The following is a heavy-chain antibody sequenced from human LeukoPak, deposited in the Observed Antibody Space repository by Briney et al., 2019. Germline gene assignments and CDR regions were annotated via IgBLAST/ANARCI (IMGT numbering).Heavy chain of an antibody. CDR3: ARWWAGVIRRSFDI. Sequence: PGGSLRLSCAASGFTFDDYGMTWVCHAPGKGREWVSGITWNGGFTGYADSVKGRFTISRDNAKNFLYLQINSLRAEDTAFYYCARWWAGVIRRSFDIWGQGTMVTVSS. V-gene: IGHV3-20*04. CDR2: ITWNGGFT. CDR1: GFTFDDYG. D-gene: IGHD3-3*01. J-gene: IGHJ3*02.